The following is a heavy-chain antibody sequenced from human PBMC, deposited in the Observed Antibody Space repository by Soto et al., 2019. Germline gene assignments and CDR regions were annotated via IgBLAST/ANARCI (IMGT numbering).Heavy chain of an antibody. CDR2: IYYSGNT. Sequence: QVQLQESGPGLVKPSETLSLTCTVSGGSVRSGSHYWSWIRQPPGKGLEWIGYIYYSGNTNYNASLKSPVTLSVDQSKNKFSLTLSSVTAADTAVYYCARTPFDRLRRFDPWGQGTLVTVSS. V-gene: IGHV4-61*01. CDR3: ARTPFDRLRRFDP. CDR1: GGSVRSGSHY. D-gene: IGHD5-12*01. J-gene: IGHJ5*02.